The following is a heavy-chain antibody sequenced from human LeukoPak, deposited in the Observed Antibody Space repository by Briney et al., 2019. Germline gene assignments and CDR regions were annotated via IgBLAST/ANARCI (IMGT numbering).Heavy chain of an antibody. Sequence: GGSLRLSCAASGFTFSSYAMSWVRQAPGKGLEWVSAISGSGGSTYYADSVKGRFTISRDNTKNTLYLQMNSLRAEDTAVYYCAKPHDYGDYPFYFDYWGQGTLVTVSS. CDR3: AKPHDYGDYPFYFDY. V-gene: IGHV3-23*01. J-gene: IGHJ4*02. CDR1: GFTFSSYA. D-gene: IGHD4-17*01. CDR2: ISGSGGST.